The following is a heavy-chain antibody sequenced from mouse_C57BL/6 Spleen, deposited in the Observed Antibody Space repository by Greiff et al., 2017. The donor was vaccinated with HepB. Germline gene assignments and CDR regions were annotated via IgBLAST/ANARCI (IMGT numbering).Heavy chain of an antibody. CDR3: ARDVTGAY. V-gene: IGHV1-4*01. CDR2: INPSSGYT. J-gene: IGHJ3*01. CDR1: GYTFTSYT. D-gene: IGHD2-13*01. Sequence: VQLQQSGAELARPGASVKMSCKASGYTFTSYTMHWVKQRPGQGLEWIGYINPSSGYTKYNQKFKDKATLTADKSSSTAYMQRRSLTSEDSAVYYCARDVTGAYWGQGTLVTVSA.